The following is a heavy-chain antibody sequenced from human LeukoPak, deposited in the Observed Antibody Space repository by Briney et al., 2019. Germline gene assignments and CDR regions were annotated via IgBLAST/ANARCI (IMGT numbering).Heavy chain of an antibody. D-gene: IGHD3-22*01. CDR1: GFTFSSYS. J-gene: IGHJ4*02. CDR3: ARGTVPLYDSSGYYPHGLDY. CDR2: ISSSSSYI. Sequence: GGSLRLSCAASGFTFSSYSMNWVRQAPGKGLEWVSSISSSSSYIYYADSVKGRFTISRDNAKNSLYLQMNSLRAEDTAVYYCARGTVPLYDSSGYYPHGLDYWGQGTLVTVSS. V-gene: IGHV3-21*01.